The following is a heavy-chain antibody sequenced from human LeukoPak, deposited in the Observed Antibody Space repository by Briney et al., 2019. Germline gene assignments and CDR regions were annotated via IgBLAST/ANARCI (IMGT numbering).Heavy chain of an antibody. CDR1: GYTFTSYD. CDR3: ARGPTGVDSYTMDF. V-gene: IGHV1-8*01. D-gene: IGHD7-27*01. Sequence: GASVKVSCKPSGYTFTSYDINWVRQATGQGLEWMAWMNPNSGSTAYAQKFQGRVTMTKNTSISTAYMELSSLRSEDTAVYYCARGPTGVDSYTMDFWGQGTTVTVSS. CDR2: MNPNSGST. J-gene: IGHJ6*02.